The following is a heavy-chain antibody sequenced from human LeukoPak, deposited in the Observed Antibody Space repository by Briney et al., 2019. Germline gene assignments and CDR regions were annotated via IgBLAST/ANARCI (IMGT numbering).Heavy chain of an antibody. CDR3: ARDHSSSSQLFDY. Sequence: ASVKVSCKASGYTFTNYGFSWVRQAPGQGLEWMGWISVYNGDTHYAQTLQGRVTFTTDTSTTTAYMELRSLRSDDTAVYYCARDHSSSSQLFDYWGQGALVTVSS. CDR2: ISVYNGDT. CDR1: GYTFTNYG. J-gene: IGHJ4*02. V-gene: IGHV1-18*01. D-gene: IGHD6-13*01.